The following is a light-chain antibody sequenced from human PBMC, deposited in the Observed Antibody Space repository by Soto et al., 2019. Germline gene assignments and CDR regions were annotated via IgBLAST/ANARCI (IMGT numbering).Light chain of an antibody. CDR2: GAS. CDR1: QSVIRY. Sequence: EMVMTQSPATLSVSPGERATLSCRASQSVIRYLAWYQQRPGQAPRLLIYGASSRATGIPDRFSGSGSGTDFTLTISGLEPEDFAVYYCQHYGSALWTFGQGTKVDIK. V-gene: IGKV3-20*01. CDR3: QHYGSALWT. J-gene: IGKJ1*01.